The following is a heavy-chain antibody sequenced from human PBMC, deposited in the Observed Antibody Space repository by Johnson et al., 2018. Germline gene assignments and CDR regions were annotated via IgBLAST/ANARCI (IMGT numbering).Heavy chain of an antibody. CDR2: ISHVGTTE. CDR1: GFTFSNSD. Sequence: QVQLVQSGGGLVQPGGSLRLSCAASGFTFSNSDMNWVHQAPGKGLEWVAVISHVGTTEYYVDSVKGRFTISRDNAKNMVYLQMNSLRPEDAAVYYCAKGPSPSYWHILTGDGNAFDSWGQGTMVTVSS. D-gene: IGHD3-9*01. CDR3: AKGPSPSYWHILTGDGNAFDS. J-gene: IGHJ3*02. V-gene: IGHV3-30*18.